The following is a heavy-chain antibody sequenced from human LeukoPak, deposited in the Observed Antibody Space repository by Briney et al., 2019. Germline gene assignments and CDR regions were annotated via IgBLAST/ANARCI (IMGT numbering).Heavy chain of an antibody. J-gene: IGHJ4*02. CDR3: ARSTRTGPARY. V-gene: IGHV1-2*02. D-gene: IGHD1-14*01. CDR2: INPNSGGT. CDR1: GYTFINYW. Sequence: PGESLKISCEASGYTFINYWIAWVRQAPGQGLEWMGWINPNSGGTNYAQKFQGRVTMTRDTSISTAYMELSRLRSDDTAVYYCARSTRTGPARYWGQGTLVTVSS.